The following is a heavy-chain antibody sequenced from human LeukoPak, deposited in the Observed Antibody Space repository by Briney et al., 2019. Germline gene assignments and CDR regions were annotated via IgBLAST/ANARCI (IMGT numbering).Heavy chain of an antibody. D-gene: IGHD6-19*01. CDR1: GFTFSSYS. J-gene: IGHJ4*02. CDR2: ISSSSSYI. CDR3: ARDLMAVAGIFDY. V-gene: IGHV3-21*01. Sequence: GGSLRLSCAASGFTFSSYSMNWVRQAPGKGLEWVSSISSSSSYIYYADSVKGRFTISRDNAKNSLYLQMNSLRAEDTAVYYCARDLMAVAGIFDYWGQGTLVTVSS.